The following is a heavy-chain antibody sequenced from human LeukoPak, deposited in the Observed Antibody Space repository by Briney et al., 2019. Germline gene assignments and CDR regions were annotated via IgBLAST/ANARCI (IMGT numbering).Heavy chain of an antibody. CDR2: IRTDGSID. J-gene: IGHJ4*02. Sequence: PGGSLRLSCAASGFSFGFYGLHWVRQAPGKGLEWVAFIRTDGSIDYYADSVRGRFTISRDNAKNTLYLQMNSLRVEDTAVYYCAVEKGDSPDYWGQGTLVTVSS. CDR1: GFSFGFYG. CDR3: AVEKGDSPDY. D-gene: IGHD3-22*01. V-gene: IGHV3-30*02.